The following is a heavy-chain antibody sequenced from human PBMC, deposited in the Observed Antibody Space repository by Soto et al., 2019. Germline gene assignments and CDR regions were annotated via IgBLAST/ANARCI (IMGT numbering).Heavy chain of an antibody. J-gene: IGHJ4*02. V-gene: IGHV3-66*01. CDR1: GFTVSTKY. CDR2: IYSGGST. Sequence: GGSLRLSCAASGFTVSTKYMSWVRQAPGKGLEWVSVIYSGGSTFYADSVRGRFTISRDNSKNTVNLQMNSLRAEDTAVYYCARDPWAADYWGQGTLVTVSS. CDR3: ARDPWAADY. D-gene: IGHD3-16*01.